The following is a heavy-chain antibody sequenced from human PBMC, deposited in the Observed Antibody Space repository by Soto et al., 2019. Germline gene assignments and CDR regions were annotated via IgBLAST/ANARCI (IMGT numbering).Heavy chain of an antibody. Sequence: QVQLVQSGAEVKKPGASVKVSCKASGYTFTGYYMHWVRQAPGQGLECMGWINPNSGGTNYAQKFQGWVTITRDTAISTAYMELSRLRSDDTAVYYCARGAVLLWFGEDYYYMDVWGKGTKVTVSS. CDR2: INPNSGGT. CDR3: ARGAVLLWFGEDYYYMDV. J-gene: IGHJ6*03. CDR1: GYTFTGYY. V-gene: IGHV1-2*04. D-gene: IGHD3-10*01.